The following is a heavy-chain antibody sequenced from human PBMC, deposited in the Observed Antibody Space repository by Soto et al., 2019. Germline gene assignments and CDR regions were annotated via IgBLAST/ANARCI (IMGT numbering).Heavy chain of an antibody. D-gene: IGHD6-13*01. CDR2: ISGSGGST. Sequence: EVQLLESGGGLVQPGGSLRLSCAASGFTFSSYAMSWVRQAPGKGLEWVSAISGSGGSTYYADSVKGRFTISRDNSKNTLYLQMNSLRAEDTAVYYCAKGQQLVLYYFDYWGQRTLVTVSS. CDR3: AKGQQLVLYYFDY. CDR1: GFTFSSYA. V-gene: IGHV3-23*01. J-gene: IGHJ4*02.